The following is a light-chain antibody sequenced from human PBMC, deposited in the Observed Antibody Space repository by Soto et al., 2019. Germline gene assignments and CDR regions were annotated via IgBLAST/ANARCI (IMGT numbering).Light chain of an antibody. V-gene: IGKV3-20*01. CDR3: QQYGSSRVT. CDR1: QSVSSY. J-gene: IGKJ5*01. CDR2: DAS. Sequence: EIVLTQSPATLSFSPWERSTLSCRASQSVSSYLAWYQQKPGQAPRLLIYDASNRATGIPARFSGSGSGTDFTLTISRLEPEDFAVYYCQQYGSSRVTFGQGTRLEIK.